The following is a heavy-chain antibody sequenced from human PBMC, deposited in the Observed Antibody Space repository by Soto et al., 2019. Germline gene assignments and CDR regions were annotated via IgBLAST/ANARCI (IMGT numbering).Heavy chain of an antibody. Sequence: PGESLKISCAASGFTFSSYGMHWVRQAPGKGLEWVAVIWYDGSNKYYADSVKGRFTISRDNSKNTLYLQMNSLRAEDTAVYYCARDDARGGSYYLEAPALDYWGQGTLVTVSS. V-gene: IGHV3-33*01. J-gene: IGHJ4*02. CDR3: ARDDARGGSYYLEAPALDY. CDR1: GFTFSSYG. D-gene: IGHD1-26*01. CDR2: IWYDGSNK.